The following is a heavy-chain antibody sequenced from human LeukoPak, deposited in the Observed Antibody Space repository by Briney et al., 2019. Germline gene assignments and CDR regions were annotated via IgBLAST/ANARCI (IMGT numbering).Heavy chain of an antibody. CDR3: AKDLRTSSSWYEDY. CDR2: IRYDGSNK. D-gene: IGHD6-13*01. CDR1: GFTFSSYG. Sequence: PGGSLRLSCAASGFTFSSYGMHWVRQAPGKGLEWVAFIRYDGSNKYYADSVKGRFTISRDNSKNTLYLQMNSLRAEDTAVYYCAKDLRTSSSWYEDYWGQGTLVTVSS. J-gene: IGHJ4*02. V-gene: IGHV3-30*02.